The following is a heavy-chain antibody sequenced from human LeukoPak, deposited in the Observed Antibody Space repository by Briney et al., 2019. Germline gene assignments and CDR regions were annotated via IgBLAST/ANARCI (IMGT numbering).Heavy chain of an antibody. V-gene: IGHV1-69*13. J-gene: IGHJ4*02. D-gene: IGHD3-10*01. CDR3: ARERYYYGSGKGWYFDY. CDR1: GYTFTTYA. CDR2: IIPIFGTA. Sequence: ASVKVSCKASGYTFTTYAISWVRQAPGQGLEWMGGIIPIFGTANYAQKFQGRVTITADESTSTAYMELSSLRSEDTAVYYCARERYYYGSGKGWYFDYWGQGTLVTVSS.